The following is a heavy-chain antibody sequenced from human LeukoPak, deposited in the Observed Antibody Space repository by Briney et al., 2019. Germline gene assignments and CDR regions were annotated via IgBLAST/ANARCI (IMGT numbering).Heavy chain of an antibody. CDR2: IIPIFGTA. J-gene: IGHJ4*02. CDR3: ARDYYGSGSYGGDY. CDR1: GGTFSSYA. Sequence: ASVKVSCKASGGTFSSYAISWVRQAPGQGLEWMGRIIPIFGTANYAQKFQGRVTITTDESTSTAYMELSSLRSEDTAVYYCARDYYGSGSYGGDYWGQGTLVTVSS. V-gene: IGHV1-69*05. D-gene: IGHD3-10*01.